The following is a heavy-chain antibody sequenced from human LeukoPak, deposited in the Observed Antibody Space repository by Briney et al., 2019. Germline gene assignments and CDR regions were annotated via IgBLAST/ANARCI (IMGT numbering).Heavy chain of an antibody. CDR1: GYTFTGYY. Sequence: ASVKVSCKASGYTFTGYYMHWVRQAPGQGLEWIGWINPNSGGTNYAQKFQGRVTMTRDTSISTAYMELSRLRSDDTAVCYCARDRIRRLGYFDYWGQGTLVTVSS. CDR2: INPNSGGT. V-gene: IGHV1-2*02. D-gene: IGHD3-9*01. J-gene: IGHJ4*02. CDR3: ARDRIRRLGYFDY.